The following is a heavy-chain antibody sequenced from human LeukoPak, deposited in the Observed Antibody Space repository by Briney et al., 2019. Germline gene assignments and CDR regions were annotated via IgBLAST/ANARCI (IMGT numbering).Heavy chain of an antibody. Sequence: SETLSLTCTVPDGSITNYFWSWIRQPPGKGPEWIAFIYYTGITNSKPSPKSRVTISMDTSKNQFSLNLSSVTAADTATYYCARHGRMVIMSKFSTGIDQWGQGTLVTVSS. V-gene: IGHV4-59*08. J-gene: IGHJ5*02. CDR1: DGSITNYF. CDR3: ARHGRMVIMSKFSTGIDQ. D-gene: IGHD3-3*01. CDR2: IYYTGIT.